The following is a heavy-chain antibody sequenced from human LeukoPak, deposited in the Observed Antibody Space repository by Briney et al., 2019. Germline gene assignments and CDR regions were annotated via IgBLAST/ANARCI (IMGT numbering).Heavy chain of an antibody. J-gene: IGHJ6*02. CDR1: GFTFSSYA. D-gene: IGHD6-19*01. V-gene: IGHV3-23*01. CDR3: AKTVAVADADGMDV. Sequence: GGSLRLSCAPSGFTFSSYAMRWVRQAPGKGLEWVSAISGSGGSTYYADSVKGRFTISRDNSKNTLYLQMNSLRAEDTAVYYCAKTVAVADADGMDVWGQGTTVTVSS. CDR2: ISGSGGST.